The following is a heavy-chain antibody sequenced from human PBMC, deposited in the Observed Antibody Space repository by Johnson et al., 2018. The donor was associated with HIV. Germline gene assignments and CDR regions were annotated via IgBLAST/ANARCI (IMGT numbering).Heavy chain of an antibody. V-gene: IGHV3-30-3*01. J-gene: IGHJ3*01. CDR3: ATFGYTSGWIVTDDAFDV. Sequence: QVQLVESGGGVVQPGRSLRLSCAASEFTFSGSAMSWVRQAPGKGLEWVAVIPYDGSSKYYAESLKGRISISRDNSMNTLYLQMNSLRAEDTAEYYCATFGYTSGWIVTDDAFDVWGHGTLVTVSS. CDR1: EFTFSGSA. CDR2: IPYDGSSK. D-gene: IGHD6-19*01.